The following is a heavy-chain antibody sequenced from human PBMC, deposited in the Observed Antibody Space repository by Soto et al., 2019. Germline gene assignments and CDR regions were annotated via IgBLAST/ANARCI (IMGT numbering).Heavy chain of an antibody. CDR3: ARDLVGPKRYYYGMDV. Sequence: QVQLVQSGSELKKPGASVKVSCKASGYTFTSYAMNWVRQAPGQGLEWMGWINTNTGNPTYAQGFTGRFVFSLDPSVSTAYLQICSLKAEDTAVYYCARDLVGPKRYYYGMDVWGQGTTVTVSS. J-gene: IGHJ6*02. V-gene: IGHV7-4-1*01. CDR1: GYTFTSYA. CDR2: INTNTGNP. D-gene: IGHD1-26*01.